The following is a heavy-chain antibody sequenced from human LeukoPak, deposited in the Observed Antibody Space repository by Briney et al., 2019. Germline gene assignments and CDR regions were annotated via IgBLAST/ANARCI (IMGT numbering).Heavy chain of an antibody. CDR3: AGRGQRYFRD. CDR1: GDSISSDY. Sequence: ASETLSLTCTVSGDSISSDYWSWIRQPPGKGLEWIGYIYRFGNTDYNPSLMRRVTISLDTSKKQLSLNLTSVTAADTAVYYCAGRGQRYFRDWGQGPLVTVSS. V-gene: IGHV4-4*08. J-gene: IGHJ1*01. CDR2: IYRFGNT.